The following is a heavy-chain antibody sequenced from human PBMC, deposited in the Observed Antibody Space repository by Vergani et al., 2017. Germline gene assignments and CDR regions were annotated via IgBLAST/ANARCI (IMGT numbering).Heavy chain of an antibody. V-gene: IGHV3-23*04. CDR3: AKGVYCSSTSCYEGRGYYYGMGV. CDR2: ISGSGGNT. CDR1: GITFWKFG. Sequence: EVQMVESGGGLVKPGGSLRLSCEASGITFWKFGMHWVRQGPGKGLEWVSGISGSGGNTYYANSVKGRFTISRENSKNTLYLQMNSLRADDTAVYYCAKGVYCSSTSCYEGRGYYYGMGVWGQGTTVTVSS. D-gene: IGHD2-2*01. J-gene: IGHJ6*02.